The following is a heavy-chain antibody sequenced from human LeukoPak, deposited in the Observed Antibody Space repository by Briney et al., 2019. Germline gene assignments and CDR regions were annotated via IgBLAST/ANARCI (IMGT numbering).Heavy chain of an antibody. D-gene: IGHD6-13*01. J-gene: IGHJ5*02. CDR3: ARHSSSWMWFDP. CDR2: IYTSGST. V-gene: IGHV4-4*09. Sequence: SETLSLTCTVSGGSISSYYWSWIRQPPRKGLEWIGYIYTSGSTNYNPSLKSRVTISVDTSKNQFSLKLSSVTAADTAVYYCARHSSSWMWFDPWGQGTLVTVSS. CDR1: GGSISSYY.